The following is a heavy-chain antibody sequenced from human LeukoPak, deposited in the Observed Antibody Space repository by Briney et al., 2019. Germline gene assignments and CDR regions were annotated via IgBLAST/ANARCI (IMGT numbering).Heavy chain of an antibody. CDR3: AKDNWNGPLSHDAFDI. CDR1: GFTFSSYA. V-gene: IGHV3-23*01. J-gene: IGHJ3*02. Sequence: GGSLRLSCAASGFTFSSYAMSWVRQAPGKGLEWVSAISGSGGSTYYADSVKGRFTISRDNSKNTLYLQMNSLRAEDTAVYYCAKDNWNGPLSHDAFDIWGQGTMVTVSS. CDR2: ISGSGGST. D-gene: IGHD1-20*01.